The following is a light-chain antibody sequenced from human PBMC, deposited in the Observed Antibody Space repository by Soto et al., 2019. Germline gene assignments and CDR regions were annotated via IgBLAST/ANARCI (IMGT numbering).Light chain of an antibody. Sequence: QSVLTQPPSVSAAPGQTVTISCSGSSSNIGSNYVSWYQQFPGTAPKLLVYDNVQRPSGIPYRFSGSKSGTAATLTITGLQAGDEADYYCGTWNSSLSAVLFGGGTKLTVL. CDR1: SSNIGSNY. V-gene: IGLV1-51*01. J-gene: IGLJ2*01. CDR3: GTWNSSLSAVL. CDR2: DNV.